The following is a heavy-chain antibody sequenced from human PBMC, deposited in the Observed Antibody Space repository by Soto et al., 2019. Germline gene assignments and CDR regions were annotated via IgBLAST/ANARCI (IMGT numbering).Heavy chain of an antibody. D-gene: IGHD3-10*01. CDR1: GGSISYYY. CDR3: ARVPRSYYGSETNWFDP. CDR2: IYYSGST. V-gene: IGHV4-59*12. J-gene: IGHJ5*02. Sequence: TSETLSLTCTVSGGSISYYYWSWIRQPPGKELEWIGYIYYSGSTYYNPSLKSRVTISVDTSKNQFSLKLSSVTAADTAVYYCARVPRSYYGSETNWFDPWGQGTLVTVSS.